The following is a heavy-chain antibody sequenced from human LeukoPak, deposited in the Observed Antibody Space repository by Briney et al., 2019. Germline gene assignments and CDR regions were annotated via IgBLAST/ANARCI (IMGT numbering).Heavy chain of an antibody. D-gene: IGHD3-16*01. J-gene: IGHJ4*02. CDR2: MNPNSGNT. CDR3: ARGLRSRGGLYYFDY. CDR1: GYTFTSYD. V-gene: IGHV1-8*01. Sequence: ASVKVSCKASGYTFTSYDINWVRQATGQGLEWMGWMNPNSGNTGYAQKLQGRVTMTRNTSISTAYMELSSLRSEDTAVYYCARGLRSRGGLYYFDYWGQGTLVTVSS.